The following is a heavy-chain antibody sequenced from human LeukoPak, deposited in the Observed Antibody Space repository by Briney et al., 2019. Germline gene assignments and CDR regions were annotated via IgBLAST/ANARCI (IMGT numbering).Heavy chain of an antibody. CDR3: ARHLGYCSGGSCYSGNYYYYMDV. D-gene: IGHD2-15*01. V-gene: IGHV4-39*01. J-gene: IGHJ6*03. CDR2: IYYSGST. CDR1: GGSISSSSYY. Sequence: SETLSLTCTVSGGSISSSSYYWGWIRQPPGKGLEWIGSIYYSGSTYYDPSLKSRVTISVDTSKNQFSLKLGSVTAADTAVYYCARHLGYCSGGSCYSGNYYYYMDVWGKGTTVTVSS.